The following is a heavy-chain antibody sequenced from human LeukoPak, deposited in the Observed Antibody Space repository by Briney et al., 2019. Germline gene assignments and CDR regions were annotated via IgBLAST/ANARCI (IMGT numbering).Heavy chain of an antibody. J-gene: IGHJ4*02. CDR1: GGSFSGYY. CDR2: INHSGST. CDR3: ASQFLAGAQDFDY. V-gene: IGHV4-34*01. Sequence: PSETLSLTCAVYGGSFSGYYWSWIRQPPGKGLEWIGEINHSGSTNYNPSLKSRVTISVDTSKNQFSLRLSSVTAADTAVYYCASQFLAGAQDFDYWGQGTLVTVSS. D-gene: IGHD6-13*01.